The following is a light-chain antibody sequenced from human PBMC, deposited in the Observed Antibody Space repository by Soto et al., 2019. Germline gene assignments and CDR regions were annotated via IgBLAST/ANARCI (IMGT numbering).Light chain of an antibody. CDR1: QSVSSY. V-gene: IGKV3-11*01. Sequence: EIVLTQSPATLSLPPGERATLSCRASQSVSSYLAWYQQKPGQAPRLLIYDASNRATDIPARFSGSGSGSDFTLTISSLEPEDFAVYYCLQRSGWPWTFGQGTRVEIK. CDR3: LQRSGWPWT. J-gene: IGKJ1*01. CDR2: DAS.